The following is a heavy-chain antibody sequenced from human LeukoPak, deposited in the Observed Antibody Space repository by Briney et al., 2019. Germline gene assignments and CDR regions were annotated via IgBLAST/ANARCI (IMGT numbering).Heavy chain of an antibody. D-gene: IGHD3-16*01. CDR2: ISGSGGST. CDR1: GFTFSSYA. CDR3: AKDYRMITFGGVIDY. J-gene: IGHJ4*02. Sequence: AGGSLRLSCAASGFTFSSYAMSWVRQAPGKGLEWVSAISGSGGSTYYADSVKGRFNIYRDNSKNTLYLQMNSLGAEDTAVYYCAKDYRMITFGGVIDYWGQGTLVTVSS. V-gene: IGHV3-23*01.